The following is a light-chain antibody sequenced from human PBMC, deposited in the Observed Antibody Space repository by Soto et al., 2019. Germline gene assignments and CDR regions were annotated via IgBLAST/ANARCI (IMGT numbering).Light chain of an antibody. V-gene: IGLV4-69*01. J-gene: IGLJ3*02. CDR2: LNSDGSH. Sequence: QPVLTQSPSASASLGASVKLTCTLSSGHSTYAIAWHQQQPEKGPRYLMNLNSDGSHSKGDGIPDRFSGSSSGAERYLTISSLQSEDEADYYCQTWGTGIRVFGGVTKLTVL. CDR1: SGHSTYA. CDR3: QTWGTGIRV.